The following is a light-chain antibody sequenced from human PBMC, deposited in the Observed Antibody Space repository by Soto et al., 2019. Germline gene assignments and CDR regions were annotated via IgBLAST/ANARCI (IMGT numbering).Light chain of an antibody. CDR3: SSYTSISLYV. Sequence: QSALTQPASVSGSPGQSITISCTGTSSDVGGYNYVSWYQQHPGKAPKLMIYEVSNRPSGVSNRFSGSKSGNTASLTISGLQAEDEADYDCSSYTSISLYVFGTGTKVTVL. CDR2: EVS. CDR1: SSDVGGYNY. J-gene: IGLJ1*01. V-gene: IGLV2-14*01.